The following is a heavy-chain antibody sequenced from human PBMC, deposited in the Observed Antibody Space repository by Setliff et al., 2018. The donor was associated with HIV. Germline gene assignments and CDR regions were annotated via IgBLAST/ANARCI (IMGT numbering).Heavy chain of an antibody. CDR3: ARPGRSNYWDSFDY. V-gene: IGHV3-7*01. J-gene: IGHJ4*02. CDR1: GFPFSTYW. Sequence: GGSLRLSCVASGFPFSTYWMSWVRQAPGKGLEWVANIKQDGSEKHYVDSVKGRFTISRDNAKKSLDLQMNSLRVDDTAVYYCARPGRSNYWDSFDYWGQGILVTVSS. D-gene: IGHD3-10*01. CDR2: IKQDGSEK.